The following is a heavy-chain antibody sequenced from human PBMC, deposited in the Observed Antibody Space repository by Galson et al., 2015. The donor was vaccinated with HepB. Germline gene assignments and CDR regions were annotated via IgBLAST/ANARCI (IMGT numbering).Heavy chain of an antibody. CDR3: AREDSGYDGYYYYGMDV. CDR2: IIPILGIA. CDR1: GGTFSSYT. D-gene: IGHD5-12*01. V-gene: IGHV1-69*04. Sequence: SVKVSCKASGGTFSSYTISWVRQAPGQGLEWMGRIIPILGIANYAQKFQGRVTITADKSTSTAYMELSSLRSEDTAVYYCAREDSGYDGYYYYGMDVWGHRATVTVSS. J-gene: IGHJ6*02.